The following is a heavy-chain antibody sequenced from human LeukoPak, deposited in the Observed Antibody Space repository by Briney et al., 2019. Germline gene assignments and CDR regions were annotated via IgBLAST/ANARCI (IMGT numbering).Heavy chain of an antibody. CDR1: GFTFSSYS. CDR2: ISSSSSYI. Sequence: KPGGSLRLSCAASGFTFSSYSMNWVRQAPGKELEWVSSISSSSSYIYYADSVKGRFTISRDNAKNSLYLQMNSLRAGDTAVYYCARPIIGASAFDIWGQGTMVTVSS. D-gene: IGHD1-26*01. V-gene: IGHV3-21*01. CDR3: ARPIIGASAFDI. J-gene: IGHJ3*02.